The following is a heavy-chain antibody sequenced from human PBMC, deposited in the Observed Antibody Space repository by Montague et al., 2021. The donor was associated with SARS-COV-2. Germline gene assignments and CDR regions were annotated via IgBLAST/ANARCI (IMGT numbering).Heavy chain of an antibody. CDR2: IFYGWSA. J-gene: IGHJ4*02. D-gene: IGHD1-14*01. CDR3: AGRVLTVPEDY. CDR1: GVSITCTHW. V-gene: IGHV4-4*02. Sequence: SETLSLTCAVSGVSITCTHWWSWFRQPPGKGLEWIGEIFYGWSATYNPSLKSRATISMDRSTNHFSLKLRSVTAADTALYYCAGRVLTVPEDYWGQGTLVTVSS.